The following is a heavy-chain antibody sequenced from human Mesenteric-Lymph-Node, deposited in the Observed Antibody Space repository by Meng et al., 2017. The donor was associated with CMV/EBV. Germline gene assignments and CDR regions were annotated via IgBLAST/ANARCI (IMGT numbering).Heavy chain of an antibody. CDR3: ASASYSGYDYYYYGMDV. CDR1: GYTFTSYG. D-gene: IGHD5-12*01. Sequence: ASVKVSCKASGYTFTSYGISWVRQAPGQGLEWMGWISAYNGNTNYAQKLQGRVTMTTDTSTSTAYMELRSLRSDDTAVYYCASASYSGYDYYYYGMDVWGQGTTVTVSS. V-gene: IGHV1-18*01. CDR2: ISAYNGNT. J-gene: IGHJ6*02.